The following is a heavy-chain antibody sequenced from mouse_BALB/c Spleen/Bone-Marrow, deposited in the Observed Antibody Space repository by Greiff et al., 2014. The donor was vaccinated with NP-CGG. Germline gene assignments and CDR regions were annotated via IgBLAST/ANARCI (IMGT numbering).Heavy chain of an antibody. J-gene: IGHJ3*01. CDR3: NGGYYEAWFAY. Sequence: EVQLQESGAELVRSGASVKLSCTASGFNIKDYYMHWVKQRPEQGLEWIGWIDPENGDTEYAPKFQGKATMTADTSSNTAYLQLSSLTSEDTAVYYCNGGYYEAWFAYWGRGTLVTVSA. D-gene: IGHD2-3*01. CDR1: GFNIKDYY. CDR2: IDPENGDT. V-gene: IGHV14-4*02.